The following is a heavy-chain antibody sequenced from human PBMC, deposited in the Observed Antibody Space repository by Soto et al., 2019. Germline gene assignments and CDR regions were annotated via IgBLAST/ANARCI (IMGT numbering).Heavy chain of an antibody. CDR2: IYSGGST. J-gene: IGHJ4*02. CDR1: GFIVSSNY. Sequence: GGSLRLSCAASGFIVSSNYMSWVRQAPGKGLEWVSVIYSGGSTYYADSVKGRFTISRDNSKNTLLLEINSLRAEDTAVYYCASARGAQEEVRGVIISHYFDYWGQGTRVTVSS. D-gene: IGHD3-10*01. CDR3: ASARGAQEEVRGVIISHYFDY. V-gene: IGHV3-53*01.